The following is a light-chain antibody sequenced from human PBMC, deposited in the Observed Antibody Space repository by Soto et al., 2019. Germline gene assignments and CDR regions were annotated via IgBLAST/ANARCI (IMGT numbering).Light chain of an antibody. Sequence: IVLTQSPGTVSLSPGERATLSCRASQSIDNNYLTWYQQKPGQAPRLLIYRVYNRATGIPDRFSGSGSGTDFTLTISRLEPEDFALYFCQQHGSSPWTFGQGTKVEIK. CDR2: RVY. CDR3: QQHGSSPWT. V-gene: IGKV3-20*01. J-gene: IGKJ1*01. CDR1: QSIDNNY.